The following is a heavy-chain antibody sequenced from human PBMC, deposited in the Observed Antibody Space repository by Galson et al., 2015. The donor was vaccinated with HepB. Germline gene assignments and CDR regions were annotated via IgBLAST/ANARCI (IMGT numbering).Heavy chain of an antibody. CDR2: IIAVFGTA. CDR3: ARESGRGWYGMDV. CDR1: GGTFSNYA. V-gene: IGHV1-69*13. Sequence: SVKVSCKASGGTFSNYAISWVRQAPGQGLEWMGGIIAVFGTANYAQKFQGRVTITADESTSTAYMELSSLRSEDTAVYYCARESGRGWYGMDVWGQGTTVTVSS. J-gene: IGHJ6*02. D-gene: IGHD1-26*01.